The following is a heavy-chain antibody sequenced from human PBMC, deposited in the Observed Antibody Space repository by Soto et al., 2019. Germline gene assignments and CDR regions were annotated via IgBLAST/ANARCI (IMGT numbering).Heavy chain of an antibody. CDR3: ARVVPGAEAWFGP. CDR1: GYTFSNYG. CDR2: ISLYSDGT. J-gene: IGHJ5*02. Sequence: QVQLVQSGGEVKSPGASVKVSCKTSGYTFSNYGITWVRQAPGQPLEWLGWISLYSDGTNYAQKFQGRVSMTTDTSTTTAYMELRSLRSDDPAVYYCARVVPGAEAWFGPWGQGTLVTVSS. D-gene: IGHD2-2*01. V-gene: IGHV1-18*01.